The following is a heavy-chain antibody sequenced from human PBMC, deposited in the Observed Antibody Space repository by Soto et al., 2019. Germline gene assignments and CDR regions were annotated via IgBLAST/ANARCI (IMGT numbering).Heavy chain of an antibody. V-gene: IGHV4-30-2*01. D-gene: IGHD6-13*01. Sequence: QLQLQESGSGLVKPSQTLSLTCAVSGASINSGGHSWNWIRQPPGKGLEWIGDIYPTGSTFYNPSLRGRGATSGGRSRNQFSLELYSVTAADTAVYFCARRRKGQPRDLDSWGQGMLVTVPS. CDR3: ARRRKGQPRDLDS. J-gene: IGHJ4*02. CDR2: IYPTGST. CDR1: GASINSGGHS.